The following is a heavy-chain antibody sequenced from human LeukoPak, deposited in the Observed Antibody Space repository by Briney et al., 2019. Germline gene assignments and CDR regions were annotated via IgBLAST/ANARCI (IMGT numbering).Heavy chain of an antibody. CDR1: GFTFSSFV. V-gene: IGHV3-30-3*02. J-gene: IGHJ4*02. Sequence: GGSLRLSCAASGFTFSSFVMHWVRQAPGKGLEWVAVISYDGNNKHYADSVKGRLTISRDNSKKTLYLQMNSLRAEDTAVYYCAKHGKQWLVSDYWGQGTLVTVSS. CDR3: AKHGKQWLVSDY. CDR2: ISYDGNNK. D-gene: IGHD6-19*01.